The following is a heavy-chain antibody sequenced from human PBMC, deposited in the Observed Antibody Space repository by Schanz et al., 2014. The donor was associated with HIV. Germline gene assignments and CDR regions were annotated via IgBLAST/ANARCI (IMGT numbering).Heavy chain of an antibody. CDR1: GGSFSAYY. V-gene: IGHV4-34*09. CDR3: ARSYYYDGSPLPLDS. Sequence: QVQLQESGPGLVKPSQTLSLTCAVYGGSFSAYYWSWIRQPPGKGLEWIGKINHSGNTNYNPSLKSRFTISVDTFKTQFSLKMSSVTAADTAVYYCARSYYYDGSPLPLDSWGQGTLVTVSS. J-gene: IGHJ4*02. CDR2: INHSGNT. D-gene: IGHD3-22*01.